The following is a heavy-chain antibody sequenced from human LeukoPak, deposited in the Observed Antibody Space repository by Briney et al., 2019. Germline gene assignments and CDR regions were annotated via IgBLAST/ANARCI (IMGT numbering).Heavy chain of an antibody. V-gene: IGHV3-53*01. CDR3: ARDQYYYDSSGYYPDY. CDR2: IYSGGST. J-gene: IGHJ4*02. D-gene: IGHD3-22*01. Sequence: PGGSLRLSCAASGFTVSSNYMSWVRQAPGKGLEWVSVIYSGGSTYYADSVKGRFTISRDNAKNTLYLQMNSLRAEDTAVYYCARDQYYYDSSGYYPDYWGQGTLVTVSS. CDR1: GFTVSSNY.